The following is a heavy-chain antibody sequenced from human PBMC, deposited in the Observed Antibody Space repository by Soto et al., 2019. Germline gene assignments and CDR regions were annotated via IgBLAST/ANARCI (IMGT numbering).Heavy chain of an antibody. D-gene: IGHD2-21*02. CDR3: VRQTANSEIDY. CDR1: GYTFAFYW. CDR2: IYPGDSDT. J-gene: IGHJ4*02. Sequence: GESLKISCHGSGYTFAFYWIGWVRQMPGKGLEWVGVIYPGDSDTRYSPSFQGQVTISADKSIDTAFLQWSSLKASDSAFYYCVRQTANSEIDYWGQGSLVTSPQ. V-gene: IGHV5-51*01.